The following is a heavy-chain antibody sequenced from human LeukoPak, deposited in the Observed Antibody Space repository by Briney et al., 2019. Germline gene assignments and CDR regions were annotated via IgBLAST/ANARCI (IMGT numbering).Heavy chain of an antibody. J-gene: IGHJ3*02. Sequence: GGSLRLSCAASGFTVSSNYMSWVRQAPGKGLEWVSVIYSGGSTYYADSVKGRFTISRDNSKNTLYLQKNSLRAEDTAVYYCARDHPTVVTGAFDIWGQGTMVTVSS. CDR1: GFTVSSNY. V-gene: IGHV3-53*01. CDR3: ARDHPTVVTGAFDI. CDR2: IYSGGST. D-gene: IGHD4-23*01.